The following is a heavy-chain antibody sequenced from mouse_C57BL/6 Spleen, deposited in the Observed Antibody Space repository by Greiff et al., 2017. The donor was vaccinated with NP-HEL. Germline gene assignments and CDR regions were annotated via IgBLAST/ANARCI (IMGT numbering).Heavy chain of an antibody. CDR2: INPGSGGT. CDR3: ARETWGLRRGFDY. CDR1: GYAFTNYL. Sequence: QVQLQQSGAELVRPGTSVKVSCKASGYAFTNYLIEWVKQRPGQGLEWIGVINPGSGGTNYNEKFKGKATLTADKSSSTAYMQLSSLTSEDSAVYFCARETWGLRRGFDYWGQGTTLTVSS. V-gene: IGHV1-54*01. D-gene: IGHD2-4*01. J-gene: IGHJ2*01.